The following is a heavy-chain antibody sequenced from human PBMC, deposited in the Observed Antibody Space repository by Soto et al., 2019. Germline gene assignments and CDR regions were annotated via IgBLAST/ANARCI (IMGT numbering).Heavy chain of an antibody. V-gene: IGHV3-33*06. Sequence: PGGSLRLSCGASGFTFSSYVMHWVRQAPGKGLEWVALIWYDGSIEYYVDSVKGRFTISRDNSKNTMFLQMNTLRAEDTAVYYCAKSGTVPFDYWGQGTLVTVSS. CDR3: AKSGTVPFDY. D-gene: IGHD1-1*01. CDR2: IWYDGSIE. CDR1: GFTFSSYV. J-gene: IGHJ4*02.